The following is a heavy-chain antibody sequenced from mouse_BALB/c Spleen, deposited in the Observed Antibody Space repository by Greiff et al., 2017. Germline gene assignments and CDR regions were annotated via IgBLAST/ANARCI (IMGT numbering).Heavy chain of an antibody. Sequence: VQVVESGAELARPGASVKMSCKASGYTFTSYTMHWVKQRPGQGLEWIGYINPSSGYTNYNQKFKDKATLTADKSSSTAYMQLSSLTSEDSAVYYCARGYYGSSYDAMDYWGQGTSVTVSS. V-gene: IGHV1-4*01. J-gene: IGHJ4*01. CDR3: ARGYYGSSYDAMDY. CDR1: GYTFTSYT. CDR2: INPSSGYT. D-gene: IGHD1-1*01.